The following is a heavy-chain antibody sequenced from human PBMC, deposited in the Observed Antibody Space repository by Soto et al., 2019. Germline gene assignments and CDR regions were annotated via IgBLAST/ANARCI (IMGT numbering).Heavy chain of an antibody. J-gene: IGHJ4*02. D-gene: IGHD3-16*02. Sequence: GGSLRLSCAASGFTFSSYAMSWVRQAPGKGLEWVSAISGSGGSTYYADSVKGRFTISRDNSKNTLYLQMNSLRAEDTAVYYCARTLMITFGGVIVPGYWGQGTLVTVSS. CDR2: ISGSGGST. V-gene: IGHV3-23*01. CDR3: ARTLMITFGGVIVPGY. CDR1: GFTFSSYA.